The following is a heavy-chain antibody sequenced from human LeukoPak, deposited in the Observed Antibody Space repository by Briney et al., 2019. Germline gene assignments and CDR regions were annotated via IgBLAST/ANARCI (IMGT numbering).Heavy chain of an antibody. CDR2: MYSGGST. J-gene: IGHJ4*02. D-gene: IGHD3-22*01. Sequence: GGSLRLSCTGSGFTVSSSYMSWVRQTPGKGLEWVSVMYSGGSTYYADSVKGRFTISRDNSKNTLYLQMNSLRAEDTAVYYCARANLPYYYDSSGYPYWGQGTLVTVSS. CDR1: GFTVSSSY. CDR3: ARANLPYYYDSSGYPY. V-gene: IGHV3-66*01.